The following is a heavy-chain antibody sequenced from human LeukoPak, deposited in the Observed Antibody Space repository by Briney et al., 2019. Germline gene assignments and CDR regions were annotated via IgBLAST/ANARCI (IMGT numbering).Heavy chain of an antibody. D-gene: IGHD2-2*02. V-gene: IGHV3-21*01. Sequence: GGSLRLSCAASGFTFSSYSMNWVRQAPGKGLEWVSSISSSSSYIYYADSVKGRFTISRDNAKNSLYLQMNSLRAEDTAVYYCAREGAGYCSSTSCYSFNWFDLWGQGTLVTVSS. J-gene: IGHJ5*02. CDR2: ISSSSSYI. CDR1: GFTFSSYS. CDR3: AREGAGYCSSTSCYSFNWFDL.